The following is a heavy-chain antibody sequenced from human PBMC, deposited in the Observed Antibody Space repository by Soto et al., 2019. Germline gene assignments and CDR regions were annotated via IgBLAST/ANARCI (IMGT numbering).Heavy chain of an antibody. Sequence: SETLSLTCTVSGGSISSGGYYWSWIRQHPGKGLEWIGYIYYSGSTYYNPSLKSRVTISVDTSKNQFSLKLSSVTAADTAVYYCARAYYDSSGYYLIGGYYFGYWGQGTLVTVSS. D-gene: IGHD3-22*01. J-gene: IGHJ4*02. CDR3: ARAYYDSSGYYLIGGYYFGY. V-gene: IGHV4-31*03. CDR1: GGSISSGGYY. CDR2: IYYSGST.